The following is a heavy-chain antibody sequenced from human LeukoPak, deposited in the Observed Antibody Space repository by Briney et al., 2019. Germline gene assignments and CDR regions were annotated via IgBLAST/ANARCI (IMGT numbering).Heavy chain of an antibody. Sequence: ASVKVSCKASGYTFTGYYMHWVRQAPGQGLEWMGRINPNSGGTDYAQKFQGRVTMTRDTSISTAYMELSRLRSDDTAVYYRARGPLYYYDSSGYYYSPDYYYMDVWGKGTTVTVSS. CDR3: ARGPLYYYDSSGYYYSPDYYYMDV. D-gene: IGHD3-22*01. J-gene: IGHJ6*03. V-gene: IGHV1-2*06. CDR1: GYTFTGYY. CDR2: INPNSGGT.